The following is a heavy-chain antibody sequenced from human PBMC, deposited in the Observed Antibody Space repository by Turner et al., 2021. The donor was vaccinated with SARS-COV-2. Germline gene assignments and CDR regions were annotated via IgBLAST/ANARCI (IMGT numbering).Heavy chain of an antibody. CDR1: GGAISDYY. J-gene: IGHJ4*02. D-gene: IGHD3-9*01. V-gene: IGHV4-59*01. Sequence: QVQLQESRPGLVPPSETLSLTCTVSGGAISDYYWNWHRQPPGEGLEWIGYIYYSGSTNYNPALKSRVTISVDTSKNQFSLKLGSVTAADTAVYYCARGLYFDWLPDYWGQGTLVTVSS. CDR3: ARGLYFDWLPDY. CDR2: IYYSGST.